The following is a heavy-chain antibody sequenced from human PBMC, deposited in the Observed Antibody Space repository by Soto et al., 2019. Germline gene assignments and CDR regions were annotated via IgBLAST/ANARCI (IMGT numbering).Heavy chain of an antibody. CDR2: ISGNGRII. V-gene: IGHV3-11*04. CDR1: GFIFSDYY. CDR3: AKDRTTGLVFSHYXDY. J-gene: IGHJ4*02. Sequence: GGSLRFSCATSGFIFSDYYMHWIRQAPGKGLEWISYISGNGRIIQYADSAKGRFTISRDNSKNTLYLQMDSLRAEDTAVFYCAKDRTTGLVFSHYXDYWGQGTLVTVSS. D-gene: IGHD3-3*02.